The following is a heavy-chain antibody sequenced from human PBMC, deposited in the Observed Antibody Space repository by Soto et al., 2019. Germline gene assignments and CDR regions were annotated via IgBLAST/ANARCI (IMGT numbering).Heavy chain of an antibody. D-gene: IGHD3-3*01. CDR2: ISGSGGST. CDR1: GFTFGSYA. CDR3: AKDFGDFWSGFPDY. V-gene: IGHV3-23*01. J-gene: IGHJ4*02. Sequence: GGSLRLSCAASGFTFGSYAMSWVRQAPGKGLEWVSAISGSGGSTYYADSVKGRFTISRDNSKNTLYLQMNSLRAEDTAVYYCAKDFGDFWSGFPDYWGQGTLVTVSS.